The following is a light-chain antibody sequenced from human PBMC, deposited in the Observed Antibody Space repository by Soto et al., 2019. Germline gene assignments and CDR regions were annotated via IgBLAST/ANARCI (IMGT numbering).Light chain of an antibody. J-gene: IGKJ5*01. V-gene: IGKV3-20*01. CDR2: GAS. CDR3: QQNGGSPVT. Sequence: IVLTQTPGTRPVCPGGRATRSCSASQSVSSSYLAWYQQKPGQAPRLLIYGASSRATGIPDRFSGSGSGTDFTLSISRLEPEDFAVYHCQQNGGSPVTFRQGTRLEI. CDR1: QSVSSSY.